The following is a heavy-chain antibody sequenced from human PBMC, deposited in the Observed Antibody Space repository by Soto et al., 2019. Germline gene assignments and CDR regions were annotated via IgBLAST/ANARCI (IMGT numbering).Heavy chain of an antibody. J-gene: IGHJ4*02. CDR3: ARAGFSYGNLLL. V-gene: IGHV4-30-4*01. CDR2: VFYSGAT. Sequence: TLSVTCNVSGGPIKTGDYYWNWIRQPPGKGLEWIGYVFYSGATNYSPSLKSRAAISMDTSKNQFSLSLTSVTAADTAVYYCARAGFSYGNLLLWGQGTRVTVYS. D-gene: IGHD3-10*01. CDR1: GGPIKTGDYY.